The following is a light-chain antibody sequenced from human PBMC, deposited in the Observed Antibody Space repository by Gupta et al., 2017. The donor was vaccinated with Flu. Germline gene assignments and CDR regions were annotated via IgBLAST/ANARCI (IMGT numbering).Light chain of an antibody. Sequence: QSALTQPPAASGSPGQSVTISCTGTATDVGGYNYVSWYQQHPGRAPKLVIYEVTKRPSGVPDCFSGSKSGNTASLTVSGLQAEDDAYYYCSSYGGDNDLVFGTGTKVTVL. J-gene: IGLJ1*01. V-gene: IGLV2-8*01. CDR3: SSYGGDNDLV. CDR1: ATDVGGYNY. CDR2: EVT.